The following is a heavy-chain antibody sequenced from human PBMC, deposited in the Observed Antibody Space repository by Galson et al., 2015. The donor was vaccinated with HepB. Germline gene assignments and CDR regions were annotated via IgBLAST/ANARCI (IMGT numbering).Heavy chain of an antibody. D-gene: IGHD3-10*01. J-gene: IGHJ3*02. CDR3: AKAIMVRGVIDAFDI. CDR2: ISGSGGST. V-gene: IGHV3-23*01. CDR1: GFTSSSYA. Sequence: SLRLSCAASGFTSSSYAMSWVRQAPGGGLEWVSAISGSGGSTYYADSVKGRFTISRDNSKNTLYLQMNSLGAEDTAVYYCAKAIMVRGVIDAFDIWGQGTMVTVSS.